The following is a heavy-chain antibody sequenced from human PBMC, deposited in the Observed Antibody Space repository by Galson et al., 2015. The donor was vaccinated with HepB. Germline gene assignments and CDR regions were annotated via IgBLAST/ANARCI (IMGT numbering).Heavy chain of an antibody. J-gene: IGHJ4*02. Sequence: LRLSCAASGFTYNMYAMTWVRQAPGKGLEWVSSISGSGDITYYADSVKGRFTISRDNSNNTLFLQLNSLRADDTAMYYCAKDWTGTTCSAGCMTNWGQGTLVTVSS. D-gene: IGHD2-15*01. CDR1: GFTYNMYA. CDR2: ISGSGDIT. V-gene: IGHV3-23*01. CDR3: AKDWTGTTCSAGCMTN.